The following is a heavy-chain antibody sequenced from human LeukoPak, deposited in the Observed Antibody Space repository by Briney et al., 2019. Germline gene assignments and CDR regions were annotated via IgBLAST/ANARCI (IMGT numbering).Heavy chain of an antibody. CDR3: ARSRGPNTFGGVHDY. J-gene: IGHJ4*02. Sequence: GSLVLSWAASGFTFSTYGRRGGRQAPGKGGGGVSGISGSGGRKYEADSGKGRFTISRDNSKTTLYLQMNSLRAEDTAVYYCARSRGPNTFGGVHDYWGQGTLVTVSS. D-gene: IGHD3-16*01. V-gene: IGHV3-23*01. CDR1: GFTFSTYG. CDR2: ISGSGGRK.